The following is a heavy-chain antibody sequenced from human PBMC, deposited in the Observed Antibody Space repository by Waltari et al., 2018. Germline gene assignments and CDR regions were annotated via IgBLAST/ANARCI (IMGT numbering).Heavy chain of an antibody. CDR3: TRGVVASAAASY. D-gene: IGHD2-2*01. Sequence: EVQLVESGGGLVQPGGSLRLSCAASGVTVSNNYMNWVRQAPGKGLEWVATISGGGQTYYADDGKGRFTISRDNPKNTVYLQMNRLRPDDTAVYYCTRGVVASAAASYWGQGTLVTVSS. V-gene: IGHV3-66*01. CDR1: GVTVSNNY. J-gene: IGHJ4*02. CDR2: ISGGGQT.